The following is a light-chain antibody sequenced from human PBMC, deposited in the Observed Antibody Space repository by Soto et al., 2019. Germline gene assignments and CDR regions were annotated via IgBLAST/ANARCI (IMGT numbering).Light chain of an antibody. J-gene: IGKJ2*01. CDR2: DAS. V-gene: IGKV1-5*01. Sequence: DIQMTQSPSPLSAYVGDRVTITCRASQNITDWLAWYQQKPGEAPELLISDASTLATGVPSRFSGSGSGTEFTLTISSLQTDDSATYFCQEYRTYAFGPGTKV. CDR1: QNITDW. CDR3: QEYRTYA.